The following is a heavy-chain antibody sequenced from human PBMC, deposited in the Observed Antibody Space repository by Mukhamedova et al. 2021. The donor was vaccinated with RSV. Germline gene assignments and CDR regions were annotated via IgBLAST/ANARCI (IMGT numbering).Heavy chain of an antibody. Sequence: GQRLEWMGWINAGNGNTKYSQQFQGRVTITWDTSASTAYLELSSLRSEDTAVYYCARGGEHIYGYLDYWCQGTLVTVSS. D-gene: IGHD5-18*01. V-gene: IGHV1-3*01. CDR3: ARGGEHIYGYLDY. J-gene: IGHJ4*02. CDR2: INAGNGNT.